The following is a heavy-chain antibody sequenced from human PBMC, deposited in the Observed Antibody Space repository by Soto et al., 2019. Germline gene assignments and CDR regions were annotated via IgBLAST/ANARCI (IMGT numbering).Heavy chain of an antibody. Sequence: GGSLRLSCAASGFTFSSYSMNWVRQAPGKGLDWFSYISSSISTIYYAVSVKGRFNFSRDNAKNSLFLQMNCLSDEDTVFYYCAREGNQVLLPDYGMDVWGQGTTVTVSS. CDR1: GFTFSSYS. CDR2: ISSSISTI. J-gene: IGHJ6*02. CDR3: AREGNQVLLPDYGMDV. D-gene: IGHD2-2*01. V-gene: IGHV3-48*02.